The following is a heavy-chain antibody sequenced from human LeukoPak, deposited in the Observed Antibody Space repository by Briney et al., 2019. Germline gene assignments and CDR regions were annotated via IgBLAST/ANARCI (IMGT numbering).Heavy chain of an antibody. CDR1: GYSFTSYW. Sequence: GESLKISCKGSGYSFTSYWIGWVRQMPGKGLEWMGSIYPGDSDTRYSPSFQGQVTISADKSISTAYLQWSSLKASDTAMYYCARRERITMVRGYYYYGMDVWGQGTTVTVSS. CDR3: ARRERITMVRGYYYYGMDV. J-gene: IGHJ6*02. D-gene: IGHD3-10*01. V-gene: IGHV5-51*01. CDR2: IYPGDSDT.